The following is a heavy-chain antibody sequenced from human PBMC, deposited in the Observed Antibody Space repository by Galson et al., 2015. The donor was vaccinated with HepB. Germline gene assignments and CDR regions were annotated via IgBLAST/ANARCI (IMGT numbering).Heavy chain of an antibody. D-gene: IGHD3-22*01. J-gene: IGHJ4*02. CDR3: ARAQPSLRYYDSSGHALDY. CDR2: TYYRSKWYN. Sequence: CAISEDSVSSNSAAWNWIRQSPSRGLEWLGRTYYRSKWYNDYAVSVKSRITINPDTSKNQFSLQLNSVTPEDTAVYYCARAQPSLRYYDSSGHALDYWGQGTLVTVSS. CDR1: EDSVSSNSAA. V-gene: IGHV6-1*01.